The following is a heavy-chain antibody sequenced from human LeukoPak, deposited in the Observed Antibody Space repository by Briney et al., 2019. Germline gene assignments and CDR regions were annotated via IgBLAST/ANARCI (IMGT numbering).Heavy chain of an antibody. Sequence: GGSLRLSCAASGFTFSSYWMNWARQAPGKGLEWVASINHNGNVNYYVDSVKGRFTISRDNAKNSLYLQMSNLRAEDTAVYYCARDYYDSSGYPSIWGQGTMVTVSS. V-gene: IGHV3-7*03. J-gene: IGHJ3*02. CDR3: ARDYYDSSGYPSI. CDR1: GFTFSSYW. CDR2: INHNGNVN. D-gene: IGHD3-22*01.